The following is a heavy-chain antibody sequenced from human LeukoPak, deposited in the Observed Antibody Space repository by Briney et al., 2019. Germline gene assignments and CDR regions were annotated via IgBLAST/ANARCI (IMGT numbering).Heavy chain of an antibody. V-gene: IGHV3-48*04. J-gene: IGHJ4*02. CDR2: ISDSSTV. Sequence: GGSLRLSCAASGFIFSTFSVNWVRQAPGRGLEWVSYISDSSTVYYADSVKGRFTISRGNAKNSLYLQMNSLRAEDTAIYYCTRVGYIDEGIDYWGQGTLVTVSS. D-gene: IGHD5-24*01. CDR1: GFIFSTFS. CDR3: TRVGYIDEGIDY.